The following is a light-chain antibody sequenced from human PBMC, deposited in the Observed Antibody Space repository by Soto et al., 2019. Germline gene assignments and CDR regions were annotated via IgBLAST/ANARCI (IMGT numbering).Light chain of an antibody. V-gene: IGLV2-23*02. CDR3: CSYAGSSTFVYV. J-gene: IGLJ1*01. Sequence: QSALTQPASVSGSPGQSITISCTGTSSDVGSYNLVSWYQQHPGKAPKLMIYEVSKRPSGVSNRFSGSKSGNTASLTISGLRAGAEADYYCCSYAGSSTFVYVFGTGPKVPAL. CDR1: SSDVGSYNL. CDR2: EVS.